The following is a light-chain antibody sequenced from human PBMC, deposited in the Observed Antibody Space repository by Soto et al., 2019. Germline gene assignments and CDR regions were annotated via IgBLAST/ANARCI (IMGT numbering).Light chain of an antibody. Sequence: DIVLTQSPLRIAVTPGRPASFSCESSESLLHSDRNTYLSWLHQRPGQPPRLLIYQISERFSGVPDRFSGSGAGTNFTLSISRVEVEDVGTFFCMQSSQYRSLGQGTKVEIK. J-gene: IGKJ1*01. CDR2: QIS. V-gene: IGKV2-24*01. CDR1: ESLLHSDRNTY. CDR3: MQSSQYRS.